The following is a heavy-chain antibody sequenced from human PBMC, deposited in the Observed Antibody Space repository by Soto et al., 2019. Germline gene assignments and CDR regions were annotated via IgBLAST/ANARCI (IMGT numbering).Heavy chain of an antibody. CDR2: ISGSGATT. CDR3: AKDQGIASRPRWFDP. V-gene: IGHV3-23*01. D-gene: IGHD6-6*01. J-gene: IGHJ5*02. Sequence: EVQLLESGGGLVQPGGSLRFFCAASGFTFSNYAMSWVRRAPGKVLEWVSGISGSGATTYYADYVKGRFTISRDNSKNTMSLQMNSLRAEDTAVYYCAKDQGIASRPRWFDPWGQGTLVTVSS. CDR1: GFTFSNYA.